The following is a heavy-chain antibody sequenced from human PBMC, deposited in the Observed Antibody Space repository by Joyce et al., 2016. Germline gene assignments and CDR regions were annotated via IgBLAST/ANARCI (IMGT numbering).Heavy chain of an antibody. V-gene: IGHV3-48*04. CDR2: SRSTGGLT. Sequence: EVQLVDSGGGLVQPGGSLRLSCAASGFTFSTYSMNWVRQAPGQGLEWISNSRSTGGLTFYADSVKGRFTISRDNAKNLLFLQVNSLRAEDTAVYYCARDRANYGYFDLWGRGTLVTVSS. CDR1: GFTFSTYS. CDR3: ARDRANYGYFDL. D-gene: IGHD3-16*01. J-gene: IGHJ2*01.